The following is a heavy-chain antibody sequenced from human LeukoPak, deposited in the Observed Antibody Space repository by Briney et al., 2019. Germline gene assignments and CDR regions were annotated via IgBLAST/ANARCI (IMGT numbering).Heavy chain of an antibody. CDR3: ARQMQSHGNFDS. Sequence: GGSLRLSCAASGFTVSSYAMHRVRQPIGKGLEWVSALGIAGDTFYPGSVKGRFTISRENARNSLYLQMNSLRAEDTAMYYCARQMQSHGNFDSWGQGTLVTVSS. J-gene: IGHJ4*02. D-gene: IGHD1-26*01. CDR2: LGIAGDT. V-gene: IGHV3-13*01. CDR1: GFTVSSYA.